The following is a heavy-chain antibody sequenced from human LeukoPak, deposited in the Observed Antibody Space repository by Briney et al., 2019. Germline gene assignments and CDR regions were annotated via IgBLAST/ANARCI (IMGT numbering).Heavy chain of an antibody. CDR1: GFTFSSYA. CDR2: ISYDGSNK. D-gene: IGHD6-13*01. J-gene: IGHJ4*02. Sequence: GGSLRLSCAASGFTFSSYAMHWVRQAPGKGLEWVAVISYDGSNKYYADSVKGRFTISRDNSKNTLYLQMNSLRAEDTAVYYCAGDRVWGYSSSWYSDYWGQGTLVTVSS. V-gene: IGHV3-30*04. CDR3: AGDRVWGYSSSWYSDY.